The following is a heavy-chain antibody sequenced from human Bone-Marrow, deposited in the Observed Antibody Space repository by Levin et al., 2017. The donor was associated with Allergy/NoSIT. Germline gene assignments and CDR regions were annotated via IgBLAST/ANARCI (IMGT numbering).Heavy chain of an antibody. D-gene: IGHD3-22*01. CDR3: ARGGLTRHFWRYYFASPPQNGLIDWFGP. Sequence: SVKVSCKTSGGSFSSDGISWVRQAPGKGLEWMGGIIPMFGTSNLAQQFQGRVTVTADESTTTAYMEVNSLGFDDTAVYYCARGGLTRHFWRYYFASPPQNGLIDWFGPWGQGTLVTVSS. J-gene: IGHJ5*02. CDR2: IIPMFGTS. V-gene: IGHV1-69*13. CDR1: GGSFSSDG.